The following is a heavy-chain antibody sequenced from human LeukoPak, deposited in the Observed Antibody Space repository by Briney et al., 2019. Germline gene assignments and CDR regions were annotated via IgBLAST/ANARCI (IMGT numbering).Heavy chain of an antibody. Sequence: GGSLRLSCAAPGFTFSSYAMNWVRQAPGRGLEWVSAISGSGSDTYYADSVKGRFTISRDNSKNTLYLQMNSLRAEDTAVYYCAKDRFGASGYWGQGTLVTVSS. V-gene: IGHV3-23*01. CDR3: AKDRFGASGY. CDR2: ISGSGSDT. CDR1: GFTFSSYA. J-gene: IGHJ4*02. D-gene: IGHD3-10*01.